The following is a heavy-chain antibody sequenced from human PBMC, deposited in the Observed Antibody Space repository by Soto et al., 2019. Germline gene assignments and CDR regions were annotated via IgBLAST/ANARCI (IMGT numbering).Heavy chain of an antibody. J-gene: IGHJ6*02. V-gene: IGHV4-30-2*01. CDR1: GGSISSGGYS. Sequence: PSETLSLTCAVSGGSISSGGYSWSWIRQQPGKGLEWIGYIYHSGSTYYNPSLKSRVTISVDRSKNQFSLKLSSVTAADTAVYYCARGNYYDSSGYYIRKYYYGMDVWGQGTTVTVSS. CDR3: ARGNYYDSSGYYIRKYYYGMDV. D-gene: IGHD3-22*01. CDR2: IYHSGST.